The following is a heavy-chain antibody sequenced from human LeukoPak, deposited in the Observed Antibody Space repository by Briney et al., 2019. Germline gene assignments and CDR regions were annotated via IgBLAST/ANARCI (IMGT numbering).Heavy chain of an antibody. V-gene: IGHV3-53*04. CDR2: IYSGGNT. CDR3: ARPQGGRQLWLHFDY. CDR1: GVDVRSNY. D-gene: IGHD5-18*01. J-gene: IGHJ4*02. Sequence: GGSLRLSCAASGVDVRSNYMSWFRQAPGKGLEWVSAIYSGGNTYYADSVKGRFTISRHNSKNTLYLQMSGLRAEDTAVYYCARPQGGRQLWLHFDYWGQGAQVTVSS.